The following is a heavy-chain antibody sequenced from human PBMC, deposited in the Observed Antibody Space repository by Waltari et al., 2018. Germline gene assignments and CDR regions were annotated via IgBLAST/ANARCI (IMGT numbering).Heavy chain of an antibody. CDR2: IYHSGST. Sequence: QVQLQESGPGLVKPSETLSLTCAVSGYSIHRVSYWGWIRQPPGKGLEWIGSIYHSGSTYYNPSLKSRVTISVDTSKNQFSLKLSSVTAADTAVYYCARHRDYYFDYWGQGTLVTVSS. CDR3: ARHRDYYFDY. J-gene: IGHJ4*02. V-gene: IGHV4-38-2*01. CDR1: GYSIHRVSY.